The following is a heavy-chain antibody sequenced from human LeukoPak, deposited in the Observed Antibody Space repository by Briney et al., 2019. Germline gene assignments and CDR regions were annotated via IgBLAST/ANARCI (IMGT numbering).Heavy chain of an antibody. Sequence: SETLSLTCTVSGHSISRRSYYWGWIRQPPGKGLEWIGNINYSGSTYYNPSLKSRVTMSVDTSKNQFSLKLNSVPAADTAVYYCASRQRYSSGWYFDYWGQGTLVTVSS. V-gene: IGHV4-39*01. CDR3: ASRQRYSSGWYFDY. D-gene: IGHD6-19*01. CDR2: INYSGST. J-gene: IGHJ4*02. CDR1: GHSISRRSYY.